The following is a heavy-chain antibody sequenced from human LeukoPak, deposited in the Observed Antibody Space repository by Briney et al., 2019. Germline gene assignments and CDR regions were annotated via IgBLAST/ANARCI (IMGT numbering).Heavy chain of an antibody. CDR1: GFTFSSYA. Sequence: GGSLRLSCAASGFTFSSYAMSWVRQAPGKGLEWVSAISGSGGSTYYADSVKGRFTISRDNAKNSLYLQMNSLRAEDTAVYYCARAKFRRDASDIWGQGTMVTVSS. V-gene: IGHV3-23*01. CDR2: ISGSGGST. J-gene: IGHJ3*02. CDR3: ARAKFRRDASDI. D-gene: IGHD6-6*01.